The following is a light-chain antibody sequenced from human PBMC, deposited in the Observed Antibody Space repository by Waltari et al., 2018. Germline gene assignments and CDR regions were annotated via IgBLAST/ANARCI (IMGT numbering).Light chain of an antibody. J-gene: IGKJ2*03. V-gene: IGKV1-12*01. Sequence: DIQMTQSPSSLSASVGDKVTITCRASQSVSNWLAWYQQKPGKAPKLLIYGTSHLQTGVPSRFSGSGSGTDYTLTISRLQAEEFATYYCQQGYDIPYSFGQGTKVDMK. CDR2: GTS. CDR3: QQGYDIPYS. CDR1: QSVSNW.